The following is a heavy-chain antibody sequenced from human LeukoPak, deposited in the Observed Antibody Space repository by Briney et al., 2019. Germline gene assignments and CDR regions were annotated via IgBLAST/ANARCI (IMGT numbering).Heavy chain of an antibody. CDR1: GGSFSGYY. J-gene: IGHJ4*02. D-gene: IGHD2-21*01. Sequence: SETLSLTCAVYGGSFSGYYWSWIRQPPGKGLEWIGEINHSGSTNYNPSLKSRVTISVDTSKNQFSLKLSSVTAAGTAVYYCARGRFPALDYWGQGTLVTVSS. CDR3: ARGRFPALDY. CDR2: INHSGST. V-gene: IGHV4-34*01.